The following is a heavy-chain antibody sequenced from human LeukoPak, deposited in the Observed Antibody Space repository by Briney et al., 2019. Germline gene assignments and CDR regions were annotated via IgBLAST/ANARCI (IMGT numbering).Heavy chain of an antibody. CDR1: EYTFTGYY. CDR3: AGEDNSSGYRPFDI. Sequence: RASVKVSCRASEYTFTGYYIHWVRQAPGQGLEWMGRINPNNGGTNYAQKFQGRVTMTRDMSMSTAYMELSRLRFDDTAVYYCAGEDNSSGYRPFDIWGQGTMVTVPS. V-gene: IGHV1-2*06. CDR2: INPNNGGT. J-gene: IGHJ3*02. D-gene: IGHD3-22*01.